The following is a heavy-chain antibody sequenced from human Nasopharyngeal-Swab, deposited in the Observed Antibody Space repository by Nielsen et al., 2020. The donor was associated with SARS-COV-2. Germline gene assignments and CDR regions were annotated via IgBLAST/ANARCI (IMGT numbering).Heavy chain of an antibody. CDR2: IYPGDSDT. Sequence: GGSLRLSCKGSGSRFISYWIGWVRQMPGKGLEGMGIIYPGDSDTRYSPSFQGQVTISADKSINTAYLQWSSLKASDTAMYYCARTAIEGGYYRGDAFDIWGQGTMVTVSS. V-gene: IGHV5-51*01. CDR1: GSRFISYW. J-gene: IGHJ3*02. D-gene: IGHD3-22*01. CDR3: ARTAIEGGYYRGDAFDI.